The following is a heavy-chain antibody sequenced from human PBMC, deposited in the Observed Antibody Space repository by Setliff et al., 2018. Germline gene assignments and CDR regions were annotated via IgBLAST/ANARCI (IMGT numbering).Heavy chain of an antibody. V-gene: IGHV3-66*01. CDR3: VSSRYYYFDY. CDR1: GFTVSSNY. Sequence: PGGSLRLSCAASGFTVSSNYMSWVRQAPGKGLEWVSVIYSGGSTYYAGSVKGRFTISRDNSKNTLYLQMNSLRAEDTAVYYCVSSRYYYFDYWGQGTQVTVSS. D-gene: IGHD6-13*01. CDR2: IYSGGST. J-gene: IGHJ4*02.